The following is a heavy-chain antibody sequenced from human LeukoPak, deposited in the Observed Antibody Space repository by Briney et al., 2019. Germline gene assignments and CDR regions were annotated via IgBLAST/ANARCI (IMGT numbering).Heavy chain of an antibody. D-gene: IGHD3-10*01. CDR1: GGSISSSSYY. Sequence: SETLSLTCTVSGGSISSSSYYWGWIRQPPGKGLEWIGSIYYSGSTYYNPSLKSRVTISVDTSKNQFSLKLSSVTAADTAVYYCASIAGGSGGYLSYWGQGTLVTVSS. V-gene: IGHV4-39*01. CDR2: IYYSGST. J-gene: IGHJ4*02. CDR3: ASIAGGSGGYLSY.